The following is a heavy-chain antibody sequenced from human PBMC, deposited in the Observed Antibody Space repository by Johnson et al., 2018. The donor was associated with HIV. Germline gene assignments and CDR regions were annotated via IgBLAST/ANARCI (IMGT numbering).Heavy chain of an antibody. CDR2: IKDDGSEK. J-gene: IGHJ3*02. V-gene: IGHV3-7*05. D-gene: IGHD6-13*01. CDR3: ARPNRPQYRSTFDI. Sequence: VQLVESGGGVIQTGGSLRLSCAASGFTFSSFWMTWVRQAPGKGLEWVANIKDDGSEKSYVDSVKGRFTISRDNAKNSLYLQMSSLRAEDTAIYYCARPNRPQYRSTFDIWGQGKKVTVSS. CDR1: GFTFSSFW.